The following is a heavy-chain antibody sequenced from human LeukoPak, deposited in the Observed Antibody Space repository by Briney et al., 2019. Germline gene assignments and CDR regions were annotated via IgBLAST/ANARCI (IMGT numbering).Heavy chain of an antibody. D-gene: IGHD3-22*01. V-gene: IGHV1-8*01. CDR3: ARAIYEDSSGYYYYFDY. CDR2: MNPNSGNT. Sequence: ASVKVSCKASGYTFTSYDINWVRQATGQGLEWMGWMNPNSGNTGYAQKFQGRVTMTRNTSISTAYMELSSLRSEDTAVYYCARAIYEDSSGYYYYFDYWGQGTLVTVSS. J-gene: IGHJ4*02. CDR1: GYTFTSYD.